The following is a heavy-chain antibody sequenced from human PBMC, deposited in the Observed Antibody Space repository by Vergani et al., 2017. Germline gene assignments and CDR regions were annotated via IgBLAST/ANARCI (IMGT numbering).Heavy chain of an antibody. D-gene: IGHD2-2*01. CDR1: GFTFSSYS. J-gene: IGHJ4*02. Sequence: EVQLVESGGGLVKPGGSLRLSCAASGFTFSSYSMNWVRQAPGKGLEWVSSIRSSSSYIYYADSVKGRFTISRDNAKNSLYLQMNSLRAEDTAVYYCARGDGVFQLLCADWGQGTLVTVSS. CDR2: IRSSSSYI. V-gene: IGHV3-21*01. CDR3: ARGDGVFQLLCAD.